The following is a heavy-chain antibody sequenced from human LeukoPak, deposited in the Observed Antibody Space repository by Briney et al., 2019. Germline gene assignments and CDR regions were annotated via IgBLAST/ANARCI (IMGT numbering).Heavy chain of an antibody. Sequence: GGSLTLSCAASGFTFSDHYMTWIRQAPGKGLEWVSYISRGGDSMYYADSVKGRFTISRDNGKNSLYLQMNSLRPEDTAVYYCAKDLDYYASRSPSLDVWGKGTTVTISS. CDR3: AKDLDYYASRSPSLDV. CDR1: GFTFSDHY. CDR2: ISRGGDSM. J-gene: IGHJ6*04. V-gene: IGHV3-11*01. D-gene: IGHD3-10*01.